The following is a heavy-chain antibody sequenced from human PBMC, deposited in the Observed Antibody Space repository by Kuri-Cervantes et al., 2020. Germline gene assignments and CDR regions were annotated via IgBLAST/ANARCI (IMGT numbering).Heavy chain of an antibody. D-gene: IGHD6-19*01. CDR2: ISYDGSNK. Sequence: GESLKISCAASGFTFSSYGMHWVRQAPGKGLEWVAVISYDGSNKYYADSVKGRFTISRDNSKNTLYLQMNSLRAEDTAVYYCAKGPGGNSSGWYVGIDWGQGTLVTVSS. CDR3: AKGPGGNSSGWYVGID. J-gene: IGHJ4*02. CDR1: GFTFSSYG. V-gene: IGHV3-30*18.